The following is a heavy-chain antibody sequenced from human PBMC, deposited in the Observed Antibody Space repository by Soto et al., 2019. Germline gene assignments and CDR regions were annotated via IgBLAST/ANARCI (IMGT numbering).Heavy chain of an antibody. J-gene: IGHJ4*02. Sequence: PSETLSLTCTVSGGSISNYYWSWIRQPPGKGLEWIGYIYYSGSTNYNPSLKSRVTISVDTSKNQFSLKLSSVTVADTAVYYCARVRLDTAMVLFDFWGRGSLVTVS. V-gene: IGHV4-59*13. CDR1: GGSISNYY. D-gene: IGHD5-18*01. CDR3: ARVRLDTAMVLFDF. CDR2: IYYSGST.